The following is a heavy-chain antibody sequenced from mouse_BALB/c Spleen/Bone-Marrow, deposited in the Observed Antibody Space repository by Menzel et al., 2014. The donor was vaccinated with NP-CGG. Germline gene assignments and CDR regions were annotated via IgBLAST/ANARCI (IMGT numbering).Heavy chain of an antibody. Sequence: DVHLVESGGGLVQPGGSRKLSCAASGFTFSNFGMHWIRQAPEKGLEWVAYISSGSNTIYYTDTVKGRFTISRDNPKNTLFLKKTSLSYEDTAMYHGARGGSITGGFAYWGQGTLVTVSA. CDR3: ARGGSITGGFAY. CDR1: GFTFSNFG. CDR2: ISSGSNTI. V-gene: IGHV5-17*02. J-gene: IGHJ3*01. D-gene: IGHD1-3*01.